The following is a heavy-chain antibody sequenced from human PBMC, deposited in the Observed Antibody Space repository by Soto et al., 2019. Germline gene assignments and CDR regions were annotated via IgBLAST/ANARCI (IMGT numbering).Heavy chain of an antibody. CDR1: GGTFSSYA. CDR2: IIPIFGTA. J-gene: IGHJ4*02. D-gene: IGHD3-22*01. CDR3: ARALYYYDSSGYSDY. Sequence: GASVKVSCKASGGTFSSYAISWVRQAPGQGLEWMGGIIPIFGTANYAQKFQGRVTITADESTSTAYMELSSLRSEDTAVYYCARALYYYDSSGYSDYWGQGTLVTVSS. V-gene: IGHV1-69*13.